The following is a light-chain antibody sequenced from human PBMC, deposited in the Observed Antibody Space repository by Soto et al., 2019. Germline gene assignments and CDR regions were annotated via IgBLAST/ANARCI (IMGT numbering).Light chain of an antibody. V-gene: IGLV6-57*04. Sequence: NFMLTQPHSVSKSPGKTLSISCTRSSGSIANNYVQWYQQRPGSAPTTVIYENNLRLSGVPDRFSGSTDGSSNSASLTISGLQTEDEADYYCQSYDSDFVVFGGGTKVTVL. CDR2: ENN. J-gene: IGLJ2*01. CDR3: QSYDSDFVV. CDR1: SGSIANNY.